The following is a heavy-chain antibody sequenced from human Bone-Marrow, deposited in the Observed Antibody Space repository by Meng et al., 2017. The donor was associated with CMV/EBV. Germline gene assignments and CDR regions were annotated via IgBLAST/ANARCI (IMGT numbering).Heavy chain of an antibody. CDR2: IRGGGGNT. Sequence: GESLKISCAASGFTFSSYSMNWVRQAPGKGLEWVSVIRGGGGNTYYADSVKGRFTISRDNSKNTLYLQMNSLRVEDSALYYCAKSTTITVFGVIVDYWGQGTLVTVYS. J-gene: IGHJ4*02. V-gene: IGHV3-23*01. CDR3: AKSTTITVFGVIVDY. D-gene: IGHD3-3*01. CDR1: GFTFSSYS.